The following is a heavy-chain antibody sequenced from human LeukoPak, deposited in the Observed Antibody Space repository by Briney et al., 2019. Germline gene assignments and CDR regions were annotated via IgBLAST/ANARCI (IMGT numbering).Heavy chain of an antibody. D-gene: IGHD6-13*01. CDR3: ASALKRGSAGTLIEH. CDR2: MNPNSGNT. CDR1: GYSFTSHD. J-gene: IGHJ1*01. Sequence: ASVKVSCKASGYSFTSHDINWVRQATGQGLEWMGWMNPNSGNTGYAQKFQDRVTMTRNTSISTAYLELSSLGSEDTAMYYCASALKRGSAGTLIEHWGQGTLVTVSS. V-gene: IGHV1-8*01.